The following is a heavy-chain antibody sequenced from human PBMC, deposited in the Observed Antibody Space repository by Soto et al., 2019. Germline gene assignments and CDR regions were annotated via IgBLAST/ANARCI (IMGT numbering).Heavy chain of an antibody. V-gene: IGHV3-30-3*01. Sequence: GGSLRVSCAASGFTFISYSMHWVRPAPGKGLEWVAVISYDGSNKNHADTVKGRFTISRDNSKNTLYLQMNSLRAEDTAVYYCARGYDFWSGYYYPYGMDVWGQGTTVTVSS. CDR3: ARGYDFWSGYYYPYGMDV. J-gene: IGHJ6*02. D-gene: IGHD3-3*01. CDR1: GFTFISYS. CDR2: ISYDGSNK.